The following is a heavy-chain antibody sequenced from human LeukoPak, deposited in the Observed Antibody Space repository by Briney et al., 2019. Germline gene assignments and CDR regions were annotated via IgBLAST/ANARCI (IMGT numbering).Heavy chain of an antibody. CDR3: AKDRAPYGSGGGEDYFDL. D-gene: IGHD3-10*01. CDR1: GFTFINYA. Sequence: PGGSLRLSCVGSGFTFINYAMTWVRQSPARGLEYVSSSSGSGASTHYADSVKGRFTISRDNSRNTLYLEMSSLRVEDSALYYCAKDRAPYGSGGGEDYFDLW. V-gene: IGHV3-23*01. J-gene: IGHJ2*01. CDR2: SSGSGAST.